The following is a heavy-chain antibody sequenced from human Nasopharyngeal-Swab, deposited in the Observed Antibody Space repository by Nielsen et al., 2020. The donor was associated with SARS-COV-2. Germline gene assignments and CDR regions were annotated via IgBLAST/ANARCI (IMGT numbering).Heavy chain of an antibody. CDR3: AREWNWDDAFDY. D-gene: IGHD1-1*01. Sequence: GESLKISCEASGFTFSRYSMNWVRQAPGKGLEWISYISGSTNTIYYADSVKGRFTISRDNAENLLYLDMTSLRDDDTAVYYCAREWNWDDAFDYWGQGTLVTVSS. CDR1: GFTFSRYS. J-gene: IGHJ4*02. CDR2: ISGSTNTI. V-gene: IGHV3-48*02.